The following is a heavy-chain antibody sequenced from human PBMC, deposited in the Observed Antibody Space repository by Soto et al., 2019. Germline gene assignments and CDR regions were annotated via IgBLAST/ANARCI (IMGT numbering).Heavy chain of an antibody. CDR3: AIVITMVRGVILQYFQH. J-gene: IGHJ1*01. V-gene: IGHV4-30-4*01. CDR1: GCSISSGDYY. Sequence: PSETLCLTCTVSGCSISSGDYYWSCIRQPPGKGLEWIGYIYYSGSTYYNPSLKSRLTMSVDTSKNQFSLKLRSVTAADTAVYYCAIVITMVRGVILQYFQHWGQGTSVIVSS. CDR2: IYYSGST. D-gene: IGHD3-10*01.